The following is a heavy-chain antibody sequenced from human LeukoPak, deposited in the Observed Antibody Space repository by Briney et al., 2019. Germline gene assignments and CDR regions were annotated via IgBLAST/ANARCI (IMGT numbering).Heavy chain of an antibody. CDR1: GYTFTSYY. J-gene: IGHJ4*02. CDR2: INPSGGST. V-gene: IGHV1-46*01. D-gene: IGHD3-22*01. Sequence: ASVKVSCKASGYTFTSYYMHWVRQAPGQGLEWMGIINPSGGSTSYAQKFQGRVTITADESTSTAYMELSSLRSEDTAVYYCARGQEDYYDSSGYLFDYWGQGTLVTVSS. CDR3: ARGQEDYYDSSGYLFDY.